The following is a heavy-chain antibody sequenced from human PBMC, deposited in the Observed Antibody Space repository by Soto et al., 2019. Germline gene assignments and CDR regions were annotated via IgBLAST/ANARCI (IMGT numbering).Heavy chain of an antibody. CDR2: IYSGGNT. V-gene: IGHV3-53*01. Sequence: GGSLRLSCAASGFTVSSNYMSWVRQAPGKGLEWVSVIYSGGNTYYADSVEGRFTTSKNNAKNTLFLQMNSLGAEDTVVYYWAGDRTGYSSSWPYYYYGMDVWGQGTTVTVSS. J-gene: IGHJ6*02. CDR1: GFTVSSNY. D-gene: IGHD6-13*01. CDR3: AGDRTGYSSSWPYYYYGMDV.